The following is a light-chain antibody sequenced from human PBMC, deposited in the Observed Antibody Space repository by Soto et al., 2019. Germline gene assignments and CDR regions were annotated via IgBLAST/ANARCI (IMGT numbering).Light chain of an antibody. CDR3: QQRSNWPPEVT. J-gene: IGKJ3*01. CDR2: DAS. CDR1: QSVRSS. V-gene: IGKV3-11*01. Sequence: EIVLTQSPDTLSLSPGERATLSCRASQSVRSSLAWYQQKPGQAPRLLIYDASNRATDIPARFSGSGSGTDFTLTISSLELEDFAVYYCQQRSNWPPEVTFGPGTKVDIK.